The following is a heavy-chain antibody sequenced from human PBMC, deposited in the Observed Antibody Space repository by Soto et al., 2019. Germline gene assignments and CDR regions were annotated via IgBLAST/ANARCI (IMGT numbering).Heavy chain of an antibody. CDR1: GFTFSSYG. V-gene: IGHV3-33*01. Sequence: PGGSLRLSCAASGFTFSSYGMHWVRQAPGKGLEWVAVIWYDGSNKYYADSVKGRFTISRDNSKNTLYLQMNSLRAEDTAVYYCARDQRRKNYYDSSGYLRFWGQGTLVTGSS. CDR3: ARDQRRKNYYDSSGYLRF. CDR2: IWYDGSNK. J-gene: IGHJ4*02. D-gene: IGHD3-22*01.